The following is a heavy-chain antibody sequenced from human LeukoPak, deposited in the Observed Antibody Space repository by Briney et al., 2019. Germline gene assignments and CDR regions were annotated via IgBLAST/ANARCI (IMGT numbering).Heavy chain of an antibody. CDR1: GYTLTELS. J-gene: IGHJ4*02. D-gene: IGHD1-26*01. CDR3: ARDGNFDY. V-gene: IGHV1-2*02. CDR2: INPNSGAT. Sequence: ASVKVSCKVSGYTLTELSMHWVRQAPGQGLEWMGWINPNSGATNSAQKFQGRVTMTRDTSISTAYMELSRLRSDDTAMYYCARDGNFDYWGQGTLVTVSS.